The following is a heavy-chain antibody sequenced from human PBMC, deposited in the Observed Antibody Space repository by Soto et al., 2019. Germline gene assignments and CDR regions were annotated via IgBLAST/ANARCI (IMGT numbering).Heavy chain of an antibody. CDR1: GFTFSRYA. J-gene: IGHJ6*02. Sequence: GGSLRLSCAGSGFTFSRYAMNWVRQAPGEGLEWVSIISSRGDRTSYAESVKGRFTISRDDSKNTLFLHMNSLGAEDTAVYYFAKETGYSYGFQPNSLDVWGQGTTVTVSS. V-gene: IGHV3-23*01. D-gene: IGHD5-18*01. CDR2: ISSRGDRT. CDR3: AKETGYSYGFQPNSLDV.